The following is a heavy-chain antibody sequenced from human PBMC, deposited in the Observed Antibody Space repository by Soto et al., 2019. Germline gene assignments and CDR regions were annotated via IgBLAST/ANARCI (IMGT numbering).Heavy chain of an antibody. J-gene: IGHJ6*02. V-gene: IGHV3-72*01. Sequence: EMQLVESGGGSVQPGRSLRLSCVVSGFTFIDHDLDWVRQAPGKGLEWVGRSRNKGNNYATVYAASVKGRFTVSRDESNNSFYLEMNSLKTEDTAVYYCARAGFAHGQDVWGQGTTVTVSS. CDR1: GFTFIDHD. CDR3: ARAGFAHGQDV. D-gene: IGHD3-3*01. CDR2: SRNKGNNYAT.